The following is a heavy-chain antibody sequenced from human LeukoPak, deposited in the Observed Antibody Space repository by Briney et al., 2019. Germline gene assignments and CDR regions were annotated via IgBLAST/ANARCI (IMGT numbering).Heavy chain of an antibody. CDR1: GYTFTSYD. CDR3: ARDVEVGGYWNDGYYYYGMDV. Sequence: ASVKVSCKASGYTFTSYDINWVRQATGQGLEWMGWMNPNSGNTGYAQKLQGRVTMTTDTSTSTAYMELRSLRSDDTAVYYCARDVEVGGYWNDGYYYYGMDVWSQGTTVTVSS. V-gene: IGHV1-8*01. D-gene: IGHD1-1*01. CDR2: MNPNSGNT. J-gene: IGHJ6*02.